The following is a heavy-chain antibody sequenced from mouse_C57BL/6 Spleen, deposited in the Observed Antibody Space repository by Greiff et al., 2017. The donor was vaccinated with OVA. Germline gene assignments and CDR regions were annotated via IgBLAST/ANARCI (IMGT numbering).Heavy chain of an antibody. Sequence: VQLQQSGAELVKPGASVKLSCTASGFNITDYYMHWVKQRTEQGLEWMGRIDPEDGETKYAPQFQGKATITADTSSNTAYLQLSSLTSEDTAVYYCARGHYGSSYGWFAYWGQGTLVTVSA. CDR2: IDPEDGET. CDR1: GFNITDYY. V-gene: IGHV14-2*01. D-gene: IGHD1-1*01. CDR3: ARGHYGSSYGWFAY. J-gene: IGHJ3*01.